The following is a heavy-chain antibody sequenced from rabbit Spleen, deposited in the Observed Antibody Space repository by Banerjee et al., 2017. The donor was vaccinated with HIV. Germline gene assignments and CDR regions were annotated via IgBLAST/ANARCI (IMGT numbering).Heavy chain of an antibody. J-gene: IGHJ2*01. CDR3: ARDRGSGWGDAIDP. CDR1: GFTLSSYY. CDR2: IDPVFGIT. Sequence: QLKESGGGLVQPGGSLKLSCKASGFTLSSYYMNWVRQAPGKGLEWIGYIDPVFGITYYANWVNGRFSISRENAQNTVFLQVTRLTVADTATYFCARDRGSGWGDAIDPWGPGTLVTVS. V-gene: IGHV1S7*01. D-gene: IGHD4-1*01.